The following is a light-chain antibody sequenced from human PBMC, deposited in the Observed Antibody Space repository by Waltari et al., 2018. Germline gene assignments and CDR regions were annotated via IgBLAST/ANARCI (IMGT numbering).Light chain of an antibody. CDR2: DAS. CDR3: QQYDKLPLT. Sequence: DIHMTQFPSSLSASVGGRVTITCQATQDIRNHLNWYQHKPGKAPKLLVYDASRLQSGVPSRFGGSRSGTYFTFTISSLQAEDAATYYCQQYDKLPLTFGGGTKVGI. CDR1: QDIRNH. J-gene: IGKJ4*01. V-gene: IGKV1-33*01.